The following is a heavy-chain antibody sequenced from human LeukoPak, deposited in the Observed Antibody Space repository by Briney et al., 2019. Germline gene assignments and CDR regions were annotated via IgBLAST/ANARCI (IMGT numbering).Heavy chain of an antibody. J-gene: IGHJ4*02. CDR2: ISTYNGDT. D-gene: IGHD2-15*01. Sequence: ASVTVSCKASGYTFTGYGISWVRQAPGQGLEWMGWISTYNGDTNYAQNLQGRLTMTTDTSTSTVYMELSSLKSDDTAVYYCARDWYCSGGSCIDLFDYWGQGILVTVSS. CDR3: ARDWYCSGGSCIDLFDY. CDR1: GYTFTGYG. V-gene: IGHV1-18*01.